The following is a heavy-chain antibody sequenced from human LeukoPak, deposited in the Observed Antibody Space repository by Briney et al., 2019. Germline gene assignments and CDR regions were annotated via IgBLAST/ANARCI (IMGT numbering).Heavy chain of an antibody. Sequence: HPGGSLRLSCAACGFAFSTYTMNWARQAPGKGLEWVSAISGSGGSTYYADSVKGRFTISRDNSKNTLYLQMNSLRAEDTAVYYCAKDRRSGSYVDYWGQGTLVTVSS. CDR2: ISGSGGST. CDR1: GFAFSTYT. V-gene: IGHV3-23*01. CDR3: AKDRRSGSYVDY. D-gene: IGHD3-10*01. J-gene: IGHJ4*02.